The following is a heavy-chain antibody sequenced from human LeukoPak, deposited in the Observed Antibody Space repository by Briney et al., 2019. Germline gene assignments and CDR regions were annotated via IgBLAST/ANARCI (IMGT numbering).Heavy chain of an antibody. CDR2: INNDGSNA. CDR3: AMTTVGFDY. D-gene: IGHD4-23*01. CDR1: GFTFSNYW. Sequence: QPGGSLRLSCAASGFTFSNYWMHWVRQAPGKGLIWVSRINNDGSNAAYADSVKGRFTISRDNAKNTLYLQMNSLRAEDTAVYYCAMTTVGFDYWGQGALVTVSS. V-gene: IGHV3-74*03. J-gene: IGHJ4*02.